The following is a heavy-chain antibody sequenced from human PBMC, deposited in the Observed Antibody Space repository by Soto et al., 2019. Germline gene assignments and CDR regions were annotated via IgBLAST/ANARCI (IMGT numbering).Heavy chain of an antibody. V-gene: IGHV4-39*01. D-gene: IGHD1-26*01. J-gene: IGHJ4*02. CDR2: IYYSGST. CDR3: ARLNWGSYWYFFDY. CDR1: GGSISSSAYF. Sequence: SETLSLTCTVSGGSISSSAYFWGWVRQPPGKGLQVIGSIYYSGSTYYNPSLKSRVTISADTSKNQFSLTLTSVTAADTAVYFCARLNWGSYWYFFDYWGQGTLVTVSS.